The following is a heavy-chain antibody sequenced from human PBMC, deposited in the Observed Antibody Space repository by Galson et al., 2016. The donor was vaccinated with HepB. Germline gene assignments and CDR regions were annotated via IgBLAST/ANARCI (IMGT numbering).Heavy chain of an antibody. J-gene: IGHJ4*02. D-gene: IGHD3-22*01. CDR2: ISRSSANI. CDR1: GFAFDTYS. CDR3: VRGGYDSSSSVGDQ. V-gene: IGHV3-21*01. Sequence: SLRLSCAASGFAFDTYSMNWVRQSPAKGLEWVSSISRSSANIYYADSARGRFTISRDNAKNSLFLQMNSLRVEDTAVYYCVRGGYDSSSSVGDQWGQGTLVTVSS.